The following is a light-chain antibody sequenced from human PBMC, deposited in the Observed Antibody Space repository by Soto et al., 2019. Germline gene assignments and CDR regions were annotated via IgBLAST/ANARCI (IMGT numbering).Light chain of an antibody. CDR1: SSDVGGYNS. J-gene: IGLJ2*01. CDR2: EVS. V-gene: IGLV2-8*01. CDR3: SSYAGSNIVV. Sequence: QSVLTQPPSASGSPGQSVTISCTGTSSDVGGYNSVSWYQQHPGKAPKFMIYEVSKRPSGVPDRFSGSKSGNTASLTVSGLQAEDEADYYCSSYAGSNIVVFGGGTKVTVL.